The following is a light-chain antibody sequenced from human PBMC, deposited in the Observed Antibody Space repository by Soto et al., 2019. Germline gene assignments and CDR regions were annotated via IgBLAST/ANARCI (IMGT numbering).Light chain of an antibody. J-gene: IGKJ5*01. CDR3: QQSYSTPIT. CDR2: DAS. CDR1: QGVGST. V-gene: IGKV3-15*01. Sequence: ELVLTQSPATLSVSPGERATLSCRASQGVGSTLAWYQQEPGQAPRLLIYDASTRATGIPARFSGDGSGTEFTLTISSLQSDDFATYYCQQSYSTPITFGQGTRLEIK.